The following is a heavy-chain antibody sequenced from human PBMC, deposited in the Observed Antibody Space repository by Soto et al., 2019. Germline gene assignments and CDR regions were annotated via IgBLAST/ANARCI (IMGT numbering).Heavy chain of an antibody. J-gene: IGHJ3*01. V-gene: IGHV3-9*01. CDR2: ISWDRGYM. CDR3: TKDEGYCSSINCKDAFDS. CDR1: GFTFVDYA. D-gene: IGHD2-2*01. Sequence: EVQLVESGGGLVQPGGSLRLSCAASGFTFVDYAMHWVRQAPGQGLEWVSGISWDRGYMGYAESVEGRFTITRDNAKKTLYLKITSLIVENTAIYYCTKDEGYCSSINCKDAFDSWGQGTMVTVSP.